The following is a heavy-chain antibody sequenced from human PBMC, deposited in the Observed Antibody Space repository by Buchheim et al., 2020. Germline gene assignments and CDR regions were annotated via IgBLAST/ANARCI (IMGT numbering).Heavy chain of an antibody. Sequence: QVQLVESGGGVVQPGRSLRLSCAASGFTFSSYGMHWVRQAPGKGLEWVAVISYDGSNKYYADSVKGRFTISRDNSKNTLYLQMNSLGAEDTAVYYCAISSGGFDPWGQGTL. D-gene: IGHD6-6*01. CDR3: AISSGGFDP. CDR2: ISYDGSNK. CDR1: GFTFSSYG. J-gene: IGHJ5*02. V-gene: IGHV3-30*03.